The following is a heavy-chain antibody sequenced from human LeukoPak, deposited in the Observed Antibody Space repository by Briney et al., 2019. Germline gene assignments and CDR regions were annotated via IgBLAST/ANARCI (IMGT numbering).Heavy chain of an antibody. D-gene: IGHD3-16*02. V-gene: IGHV3-15*01. CDR2: IKSNTDGGTT. CDR1: GFTFSNAW. Sequence: GGSLRLSCAASGFTFSNAWMSWVRQAPGKGLEWVGRIKSNTDGGTTDYAAPVKGRFTISRDDSKNTLHLQMNSLKTEDTAVYYCTTGYDYVWGSYRYDAFDIWGQGTMVTVSS. CDR3: TTGYDYVWGSYRYDAFDI. J-gene: IGHJ3*02.